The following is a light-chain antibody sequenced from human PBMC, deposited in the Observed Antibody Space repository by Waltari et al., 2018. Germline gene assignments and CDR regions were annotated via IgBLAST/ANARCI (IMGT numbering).Light chain of an antibody. J-gene: IGLJ3*02. CDR2: KDS. CDR1: ELPKRD. V-gene: IGLV3-25*03. CDR3: QSAASSGTVL. Sequence: SYALAQPPSVSVSPGQTARIACSGDELPKRDAYWYQQKPGQAPVLVIYKDSERPSGIPERFSGSSSGTTVTLTISGVQAEDEADYYCQSAASSGTVLFGGGTKLTVL.